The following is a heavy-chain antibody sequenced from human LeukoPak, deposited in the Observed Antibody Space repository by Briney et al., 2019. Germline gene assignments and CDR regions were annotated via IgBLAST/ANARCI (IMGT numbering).Heavy chain of an antibody. CDR3: ARGVGARSLYYFDY. V-gene: IGHV4-4*07. CDR2: IYTSGST. J-gene: IGHJ4*02. Sequence: PSETLSLTCTVSGGSISSYYWSWIRQPAGKGLEWIGRIYTSGSTNYNPSLKSRVAMSVDTSKNQFSLKLSSVTAADTAVYYCARGVGARSLYYFDYWGQGTLVTVSS. CDR1: GGSISSYY. D-gene: IGHD1-26*01.